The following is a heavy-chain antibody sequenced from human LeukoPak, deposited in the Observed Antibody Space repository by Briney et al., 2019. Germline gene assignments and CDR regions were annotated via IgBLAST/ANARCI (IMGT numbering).Heavy chain of an antibody. CDR1: GYSFTSYW. J-gene: IGHJ4*02. CDR2: IYPGDSDT. CDR3: ARPREEYHYGEGFDY. Sequence: GESLKISCKDSGYSFTSYWIGWVRQMPGKGLEWMGSIYPGDSDTRYSPSFQGQVTISADKSISTAYLQWSSLKASDTAIYFCARPREEYHYGEGFDYWGQGTLVTVSS. D-gene: IGHD3-10*01. V-gene: IGHV5-51*01.